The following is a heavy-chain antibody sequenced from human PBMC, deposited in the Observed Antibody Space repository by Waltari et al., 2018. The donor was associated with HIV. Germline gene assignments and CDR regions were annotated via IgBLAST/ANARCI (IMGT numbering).Heavy chain of an antibody. CDR3: ASVIVVVTAGAVDI. J-gene: IGHJ3*02. CDR1: GYSFTSYW. V-gene: IGHV5-10-1*01. Sequence: EVQLVQSGAEVKKPGESLRISCKGSGYSFTSYWLSWVRQMPGKGLEWMGRIDPSDSYTNYSPSFQCHVTISADKSSRTAYLQWSSLKASDTAMYYCASVIVVVTAGAVDIWGQGKMVTVSS. D-gene: IGHD2-21*02. CDR2: IDPSDSYT.